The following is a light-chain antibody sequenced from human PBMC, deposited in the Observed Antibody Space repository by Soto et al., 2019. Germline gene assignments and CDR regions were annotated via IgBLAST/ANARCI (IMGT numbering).Light chain of an antibody. CDR3: QSYDATNQV. CDR2: EDN. Sequence: NFMLTQPHSVSESPGKTVIISCTRSRGSIASNYGQWYQQRPGSSPTTVIYEDNQRPSGVPDRFSGSIDSSSNSASLTISGLETEEEADYFCQSYDATNQVCGGGTKVTVL. J-gene: IGLJ3*02. V-gene: IGLV6-57*01. CDR1: RGSIASNY.